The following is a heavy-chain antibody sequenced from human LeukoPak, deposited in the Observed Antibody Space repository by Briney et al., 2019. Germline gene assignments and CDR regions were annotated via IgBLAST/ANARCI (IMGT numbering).Heavy chain of an antibody. Sequence: GGSLRLSCAASGFTFSSYSMTWVRQAPGKGLEWVSSISSSSSYIYYADSVKGRFTISRDNAKNSLYLQMNSLRAEDTAVYYCARGDSSGYYYPIDYWGQGTLVTVSS. CDR2: ISSSSSYI. CDR3: ARGDSSGYYYPIDY. D-gene: IGHD3-22*01. J-gene: IGHJ4*02. V-gene: IGHV3-21*01. CDR1: GFTFSSYS.